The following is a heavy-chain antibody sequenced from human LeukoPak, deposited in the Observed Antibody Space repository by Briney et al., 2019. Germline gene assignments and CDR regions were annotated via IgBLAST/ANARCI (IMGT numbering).Heavy chain of an antibody. CDR2: IYYSGST. CDR3: ARGYCSSTTCSPGDNWFDP. CDR1: GGSISTSSYY. D-gene: IGHD2-2*01. V-gene: IGHV4-39*01. J-gene: IGHJ5*02. Sequence: SETLSLTCTVSGGSISTSSYYWGWIHQPPGKGLEWIGSIYYSGSTYYNPSLKSRVTISVDTSRKQFSLKLSSVTAADTAVYYCARGYCSSTTCSPGDNWFDPWGQGTLVTVSS.